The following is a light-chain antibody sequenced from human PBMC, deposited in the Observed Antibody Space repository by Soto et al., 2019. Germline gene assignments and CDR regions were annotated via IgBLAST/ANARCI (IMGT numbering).Light chain of an antibody. V-gene: IGKV1-33*01. CDR2: DAS. J-gene: IGKJ4*01. Sequence: DIQMTQSPSSLSASVGDRVTITCRASQDISNYLNWYQQKPGKAPKLLIYDASNLETGVPSRFSGSGSGTDFTFTISSLQHEDIATYYCQQYDNLPLTFGGGTKVDIK. CDR1: QDISNY. CDR3: QQYDNLPLT.